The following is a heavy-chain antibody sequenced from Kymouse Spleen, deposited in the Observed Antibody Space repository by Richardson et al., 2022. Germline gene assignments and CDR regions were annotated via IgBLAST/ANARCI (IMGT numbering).Heavy chain of an antibody. CDR1: GFTFDDYA. Sequence: EVQLVESGGGLVQPGRSLRLSCAASGFTFDDYAMHWVRQAPGKGLEWVSGISWNSGSIGYADSVKGRFTISRDNAKNSLYLQMNSLRAEDTALYYCAKDIGSGWRGYYGMDVWGQGTTVTVSS. V-gene: IGHV3-9*01. CDR3: AKDIGSGWRGYYGMDV. J-gene: IGHJ6*02. D-gene: IGHD6-19*01. CDR2: ISWNSGSI.